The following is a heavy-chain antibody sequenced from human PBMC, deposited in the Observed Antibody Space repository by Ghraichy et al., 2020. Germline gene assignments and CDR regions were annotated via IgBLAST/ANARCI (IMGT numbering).Heavy chain of an antibody. J-gene: IGHJ3*01. CDR3: AREDKNTFDL. CDR1: EFTFSGYW. CDR2: IKGDGSEK. V-gene: IGHV3-7*01. Sequence: GGSLRLSCAASEFTFSGYWMSWVRQAPEKRLEWVANIKGDGSEKSYVDSVKGRFTISRDNAENSLYLQINSLRAEDTAVYYCAREDKNTFDLWGRGTMVTVSS.